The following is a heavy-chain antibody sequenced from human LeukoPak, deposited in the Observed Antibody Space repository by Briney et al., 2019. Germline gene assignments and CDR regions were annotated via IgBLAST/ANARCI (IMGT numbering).Heavy chain of an antibody. J-gene: IGHJ4*02. CDR1: GYTFTSYY. Sequence: ASVKVSCKASGYTFTSYYMHWVRQAPGQGLEWMGIINPSGGSTSYAQKFQGRVTMTEDTSTDTAYMELSSLRSEDTAVYYCATGGLYSSSTSYFDYWGQGTLVTVSS. CDR2: INPSGGST. CDR3: ATGGLYSSSTSYFDY. V-gene: IGHV1-46*01. D-gene: IGHD6-6*01.